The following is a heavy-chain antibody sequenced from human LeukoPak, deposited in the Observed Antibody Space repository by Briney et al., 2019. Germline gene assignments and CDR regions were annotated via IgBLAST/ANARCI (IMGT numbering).Heavy chain of an antibody. CDR2: INPNSGGT. D-gene: IGHD2-21*02. Sequence: ASVKVSCKASGYTFTGYYMHWVRQAPGQGLEWMVWINPNSGGTNYAQKFQGRVTMTRDTSISTAYMELSRLRSDDTAVYYCASAYCGGDCYRHWFDPWGQGTLVTVSS. J-gene: IGHJ5*02. CDR1: GYTFTGYY. CDR3: ASAYCGGDCYRHWFDP. V-gene: IGHV1-2*02.